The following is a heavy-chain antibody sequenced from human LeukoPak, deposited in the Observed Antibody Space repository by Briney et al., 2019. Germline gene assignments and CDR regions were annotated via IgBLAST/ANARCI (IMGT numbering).Heavy chain of an antibody. CDR2: IRGSGGST. J-gene: IGHJ4*02. Sequence: PGGSLRLSCAASGFTFSSYGMSWGRQAPGKGLEWVSAIRGSGGSTYYADSVKGRFTISRDNSKNTLYLQMNSLRAEDTAVYYSAKVRDTGYSSSWYELYFDYWGQGTLVTVSS. D-gene: IGHD6-13*01. V-gene: IGHV3-23*01. CDR3: AKVRDTGYSSSWYELYFDY. CDR1: GFTFSSYG.